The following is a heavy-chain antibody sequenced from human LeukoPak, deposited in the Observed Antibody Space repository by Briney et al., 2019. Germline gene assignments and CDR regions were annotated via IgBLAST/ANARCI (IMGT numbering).Heavy chain of an antibody. CDR2: ISAYNGNT. D-gene: IGHD2-2*01. J-gene: IGHJ6*03. V-gene: IGHV1-18*01. CDR1: GYTFTSYG. Sequence: ASVKVSCKAPGYTFTSYGISWVRQAPGQGLEWMGWISAYNGNTNYAQKLQGRVTMTTDTSTSTAYMELRSLRSDDTAVYYCARRSIVVVPAPRPAYYYYMDVWGKGTTVTISS. CDR3: ARRSIVVVPAPRPAYYYYMDV.